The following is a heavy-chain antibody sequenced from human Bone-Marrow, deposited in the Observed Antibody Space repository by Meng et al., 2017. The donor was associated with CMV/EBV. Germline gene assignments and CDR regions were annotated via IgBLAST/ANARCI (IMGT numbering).Heavy chain of an antibody. CDR1: GDSISSGDYY. CDR2: VYYSGST. D-gene: IGHD4-11*01. Sequence: SETLSLTCTVSGDSISSGDYYWSWIRQPPGKGLEWIGCVYYSGSTYHNPSLKSRVTISLDTSKNQFSLKLSSVTAADTAVYYCAREDYSNYNAFDIWCQGTMVTVPS. J-gene: IGHJ3*02. V-gene: IGHV4-30-4*08. CDR3: AREDYSNYNAFDI.